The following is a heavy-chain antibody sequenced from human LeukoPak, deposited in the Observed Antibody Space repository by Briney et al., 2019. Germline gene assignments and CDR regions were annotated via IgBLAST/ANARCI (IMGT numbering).Heavy chain of an antibody. CDR2: ISGSGGST. Sequence: GGSLRLSCAASGFTFSSYAMSWVRQAPGQGLEWVSAISGSGGSTYYADSVKGRFTISRDNSKNTLYLQMNSLRAEDTAVYYCEAARGYCSGGSCFDYWGQGTLVTVSS. D-gene: IGHD2-15*01. V-gene: IGHV3-23*01. CDR1: GFTFSSYA. CDR3: EAARGYCSGGSCFDY. J-gene: IGHJ4*02.